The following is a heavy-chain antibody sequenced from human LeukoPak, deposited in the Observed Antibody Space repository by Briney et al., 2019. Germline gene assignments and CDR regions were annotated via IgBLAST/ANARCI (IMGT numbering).Heavy chain of an antibody. V-gene: IGHV3-20*04. CDR2: INWNGGST. Sequence: GGSLRLSCAASGFTFDDYGMSWVRQAPGKGLEWVSGINWNGGSTGYADSVKGRFTISRDNAKNSLYLQMNSLRAEDTALYYCARGFWWELFRSHGAFDIWGQGTMVTVSS. CDR1: GFTFDDYG. CDR3: ARGFWWELFRSHGAFDI. D-gene: IGHD1-26*01. J-gene: IGHJ3*02.